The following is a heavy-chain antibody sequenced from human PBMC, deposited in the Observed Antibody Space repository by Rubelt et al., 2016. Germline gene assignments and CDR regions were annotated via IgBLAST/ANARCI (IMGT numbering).Heavy chain of an antibody. V-gene: IGHV3-33*01. D-gene: IGHD2-21*01. CDR2: IWYDGGNK. CDR1: GFTFSNYG. CDR3: ARSYDPNDAFDV. Sequence: GRSLRLSCAASGFTFSNYGMHWVRQAPGKGLEWVAIIWYDGGNKYYADSVKGRFTISRDNSKNTLSLQIDSLIPEDTALYYCARSYDPNDAFDVWGQGTMVTVSS. J-gene: IGHJ3*01.